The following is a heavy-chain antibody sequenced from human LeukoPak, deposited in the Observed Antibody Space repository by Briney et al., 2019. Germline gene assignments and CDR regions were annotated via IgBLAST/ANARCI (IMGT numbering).Heavy chain of an antibody. CDR3: ASCSGGSCYYYYMDV. V-gene: IGHV3-48*03. Sequence: GGSLRLSCAASGFTFRSYEMNWVRQAPGKGLEWVSYISSSGSTIYYADSVKGRFTISRDNAKNSLYLQMNSLRAEDTAVYYCASCSGGSCYYYYMDVWGKGTTVTVSS. CDR1: GFTFRSYE. CDR2: ISSSGSTI. D-gene: IGHD2-15*01. J-gene: IGHJ6*03.